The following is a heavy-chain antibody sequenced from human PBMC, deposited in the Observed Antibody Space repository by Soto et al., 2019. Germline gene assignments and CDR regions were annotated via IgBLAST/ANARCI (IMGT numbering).Heavy chain of an antibody. CDR1: GFTFSDYY. J-gene: IGHJ4*02. D-gene: IGHD2-15*01. V-gene: IGHV3-11*01. Sequence: GGSLRLSCAASGFTFSDYYMSWIRQAPGKGLEWVSYISSSGSTIYYADSVKGRFTISRDNAKNSLYLQMNSLRAEDTAVYYCARTAPCSGGSCYSTHIDYWGQGTLVTVSS. CDR2: ISSSGSTI. CDR3: ARTAPCSGGSCYSTHIDY.